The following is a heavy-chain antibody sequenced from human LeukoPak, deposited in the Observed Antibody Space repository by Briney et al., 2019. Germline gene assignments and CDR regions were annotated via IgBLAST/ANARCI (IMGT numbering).Heavy chain of an antibody. CDR1: GFTFSDHY. D-gene: IGHD2-8*02. Sequence: GGSLRLSCAASGFTFSDHYMDWVRQAPGKGLEWVGRIRSKANSYATAYAASVKGRFTISRDDSKNTAYLQMNSLKTEDTAVYYCTRSGGVGGFYYYMDVWGKGTTVTVSS. V-gene: IGHV3-73*01. CDR2: IRSKANSYAT. J-gene: IGHJ6*03. CDR3: TRSGGVGGFYYYMDV.